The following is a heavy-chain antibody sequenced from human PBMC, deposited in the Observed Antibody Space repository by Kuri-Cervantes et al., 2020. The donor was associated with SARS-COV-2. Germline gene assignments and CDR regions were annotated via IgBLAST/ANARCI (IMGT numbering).Heavy chain of an antibody. D-gene: IGHD3-3*01. CDR3: ARAVRFLEWLPGDYFDY. J-gene: IGHJ4*02. CDR1: GFDIRSEY. Sequence: GGSLRLSCAASGFDIRSEYMTWVRQAPGKGLEWVSVIYSGGGGGGTHYAESAQGRFRISRDDSKNTLYLQMNSLRAADTAVYYCARAVRFLEWLPGDYFDYWGQGTLVPSPQ. V-gene: IGHV3-53*01. CDR2: IYSGGGGGGT.